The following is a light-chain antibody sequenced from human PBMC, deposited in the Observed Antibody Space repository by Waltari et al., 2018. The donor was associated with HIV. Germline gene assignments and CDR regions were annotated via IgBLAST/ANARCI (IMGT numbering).Light chain of an antibody. J-gene: IGLJ2*01. CDR3: SSYTSSSSVL. Sequence: QSALTPPASRSGSPGPSVTIPCPGTNRDVGWYKHVPWYQLHPGKAPKLMIFEVTNRPSGVSNRFSGSKSGNTASLTISGLQAEDEADYYCSSYTSSSSVLFGGGTKLTVL. CDR1: NRDVGWYKH. V-gene: IGLV2-14*01. CDR2: EVT.